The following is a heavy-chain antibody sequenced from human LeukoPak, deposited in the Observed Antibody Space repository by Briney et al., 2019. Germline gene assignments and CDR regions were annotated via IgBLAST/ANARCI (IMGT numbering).Heavy chain of an antibody. J-gene: IGHJ4*02. CDR1: GFTFSSYA. CDR3: ARVTTGDRNYFDY. V-gene: IGHV3-64*01. Sequence: PGRSLRLSCAAAGFTFSSYAMHWVRQAPGKGLEYVSAISSNGGSTNYANSVKGRFTISRDNSKNTLYLQMGSLRTDDLAVYYCARVTTGDRNYFDYWGQGTLVTVSS. D-gene: IGHD7-27*01. CDR2: ISSNGGST.